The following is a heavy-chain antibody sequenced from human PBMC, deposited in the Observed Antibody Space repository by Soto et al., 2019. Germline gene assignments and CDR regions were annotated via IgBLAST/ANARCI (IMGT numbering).Heavy chain of an antibody. J-gene: IGHJ4*02. CDR3: AREPRIAARRPNAPFDY. D-gene: IGHD6-6*01. CDR1: GFTFSSYS. CDR2: ISSSSSYI. Sequence: EVQLVESGGGLVKPGGSLRLSCAASGFTFSSYSMNWVRQAPGKGLEWVSSISSSSSYIYYADSVKGRFTISRDNAKNSLYLQMNSLRAEDTAVYYCAREPRIAARRPNAPFDYWGQGTLVTVSS. V-gene: IGHV3-21*01.